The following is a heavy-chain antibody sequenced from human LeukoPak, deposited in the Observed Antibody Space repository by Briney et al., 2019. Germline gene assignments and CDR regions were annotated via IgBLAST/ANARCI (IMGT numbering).Heavy chain of an antibody. CDR1: GGSFSGYY. CDR2: INHSGST. Sequence: PSETLSLTCAVYGGSFSGYYWSWIRQPPGKGLEWIGEINHSGSTNYNPSLKSRVTISVDTSKNQFSLKLSSVTAADTAVYYCARGAPGYVWGSYRYWSNWGQGTLVTVSS. CDR3: ARGAPGYVWGSYRYWSN. V-gene: IGHV4-34*01. D-gene: IGHD3-16*02. J-gene: IGHJ4*02.